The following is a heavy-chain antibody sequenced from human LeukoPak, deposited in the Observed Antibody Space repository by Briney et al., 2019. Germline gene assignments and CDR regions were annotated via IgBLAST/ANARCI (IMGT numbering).Heavy chain of an antibody. Sequence: SETLSLTCAVYGGSFSGYYWSWIRQPPGKGLEWMGEINHSGSTNYNPSLKSRVTISVDTSKNQFSLKLSSVTAADTAVYYCARGLKGYYYGSGSYYNRDYYYYYYMDVWGKGTTVTVSS. CDR2: INHSGST. J-gene: IGHJ6*03. CDR1: GGSFSGYY. CDR3: ARGLKGYYYGSGSYYNRDYYYYYYMDV. V-gene: IGHV4-34*01. D-gene: IGHD3-10*01.